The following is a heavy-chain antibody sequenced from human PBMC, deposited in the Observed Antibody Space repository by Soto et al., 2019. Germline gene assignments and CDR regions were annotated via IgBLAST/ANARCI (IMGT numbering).Heavy chain of an antibody. CDR1: GFTVSNNY. CDR2: IYSGGYT. D-gene: IGHD3-10*01. J-gene: IGHJ4*02. Sequence: EVQLVESGGGLIQPGGSLRLSCAVSGFTVSNNYMSWVRQAPGKGLEGVSVIYSGGYTAYGDSVKGRFTISRDNSKNTLFLQRKSLRAADASGSDCASSRGGGGYWGQGTLVTVSS. CDR3: ASSRGGGGY. V-gene: IGHV3-53*01.